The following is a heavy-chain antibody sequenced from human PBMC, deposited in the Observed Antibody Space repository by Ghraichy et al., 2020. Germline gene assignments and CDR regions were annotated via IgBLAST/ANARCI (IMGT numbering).Heavy chain of an antibody. V-gene: IGHV5-10-1*01. J-gene: IGHJ4*02. CDR1: GYTFTSFW. CDR3: ARAFTAAPNFDH. D-gene: IGHD6-25*01. CDR2: IDPSDSQT. Sequence: GESLNISCKGSGYTFTSFWINWVRQMPGKGLEWMGRIDPSDSQTTYSPSFQGHVSISHDESLTTAYLQWSSLKASDTAIYYCARAFTAAPNFDHWGQGTLVTVSS.